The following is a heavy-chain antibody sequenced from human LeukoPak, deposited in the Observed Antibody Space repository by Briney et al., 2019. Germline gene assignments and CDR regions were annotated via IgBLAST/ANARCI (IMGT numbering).Heavy chain of an antibody. CDR1: GFTFNNCV. CDR2: INGGGYNT. Sequence: GGSLRLSCAASGFTFNNCVMSWVRQAPGKGLEWVSTINGGGYNTYYADSVKGRFTISRDNSKNTLSLQVSTLRAEDTAVYYCARASGIYGSGWYFDYWGQGTLVTVSS. V-gene: IGHV3-23*01. CDR3: ARASGIYGSGWYFDY. D-gene: IGHD6-19*01. J-gene: IGHJ4*02.